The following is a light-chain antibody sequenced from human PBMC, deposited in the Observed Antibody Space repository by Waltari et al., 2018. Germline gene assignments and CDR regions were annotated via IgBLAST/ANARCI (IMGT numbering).Light chain of an antibody. V-gene: IGLV3-19*01. Sequence: QQKPEQAAVLVIHGKNNRPSGLPGRFSGSSSGHTASLTITGAHAKDEADYYCNSRDSSGRHVVFGGGTKLTVL. CDR2: GKN. CDR3: NSRDSSGRHVV. J-gene: IGLJ2*01.